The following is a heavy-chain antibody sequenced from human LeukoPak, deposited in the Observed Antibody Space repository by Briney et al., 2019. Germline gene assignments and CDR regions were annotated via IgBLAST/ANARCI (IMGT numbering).Heavy chain of an antibody. CDR2: INPSGGST. J-gene: IGHJ5*02. D-gene: IGHD4-23*01. V-gene: IGHV1-46*01. CDR1: GYTFTSYY. Sequence: EASVKVSCKASGYTFTSYYMHWVRQAPGQGLEWMGIINPSGGSTSYAQKFQGRVTMTRDMSTSTVYMELSSLRSDDTAVYYCARLVTEARGDYNWFGPWGQGTLVTVSS. CDR3: ARLVTEARGDYNWFGP.